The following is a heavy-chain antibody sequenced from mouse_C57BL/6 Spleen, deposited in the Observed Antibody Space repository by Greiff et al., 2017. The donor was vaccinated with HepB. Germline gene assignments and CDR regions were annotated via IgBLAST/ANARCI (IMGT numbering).Heavy chain of an antibody. CDR3: ARRGYYGSSYDYAMDY. Sequence: VQLQQSGPELVKPGASVKISCKASGYAFSSSWMNWVKQRPGKGLEWIGRIYPGDGDTNYNGKFKGKATLTADKSSSTAYMQLSSLTSEDSAVCFCARRGYYGSSYDYAMDYWGQGTSVTVSS. D-gene: IGHD1-1*01. J-gene: IGHJ4*01. V-gene: IGHV1-82*01. CDR1: GYAFSSSW. CDR2: IYPGDGDT.